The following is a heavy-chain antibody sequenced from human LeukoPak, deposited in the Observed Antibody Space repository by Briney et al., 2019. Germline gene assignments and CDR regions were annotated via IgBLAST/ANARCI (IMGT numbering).Heavy chain of an antibody. CDR1: GFTFSNYW. Sequence: GGSLRLSCAASGFTFSNYWMHWVRQAPGKGLVWVSRIKGDGSHTIYADSVKGRFTTSRDNAKNTLYLQMNSLSAEDTAVYYCARATGGSDIVVVPAAFPYYYYGMDVWGQGTTVTVSS. J-gene: IGHJ6*02. CDR3: ARATGGSDIVVVPAAFPYYYYGMDV. D-gene: IGHD2-2*01. CDR2: IKGDGSHT. V-gene: IGHV3-74*01.